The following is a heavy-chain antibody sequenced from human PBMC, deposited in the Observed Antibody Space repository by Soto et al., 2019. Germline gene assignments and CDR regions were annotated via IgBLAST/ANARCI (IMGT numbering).Heavy chain of an antibody. V-gene: IGHV3-53*01. D-gene: IGHD6-19*01. CDR2: IYSGGGT. CDR3: ARSTRSSAWFYFEY. CDR1: GFTVSGNY. J-gene: IGHJ4*02. Sequence: EVQLVESGGGLIQPGGSLRLSCAASGFTVSGNYMSWVRQAPGKGLEWVSVIYSGGGTYYADSVKGRFTISRDNSKNTRYLQMNGLRAEDTAVYYCARSTRSSAWFYFEYWGQGIRVTVS.